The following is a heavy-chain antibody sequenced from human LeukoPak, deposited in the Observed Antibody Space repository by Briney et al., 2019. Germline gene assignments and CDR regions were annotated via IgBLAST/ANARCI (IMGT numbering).Heavy chain of an antibody. V-gene: IGHV3-7*01. Sequence: GGSLRLSCAASGFTFRNYWMGWVRQAPGKGLEWVANTKPDGSAEYYADSVRGRFTASRDNANNLLYLQMNRLRAEDTAVYCCARDGGLHTNFDYWGQGTLLTVSS. CDR1: GFTFRNYW. CDR3: ARDGGLHTNFDY. D-gene: IGHD2-15*01. CDR2: TKPDGSAE. J-gene: IGHJ4*02.